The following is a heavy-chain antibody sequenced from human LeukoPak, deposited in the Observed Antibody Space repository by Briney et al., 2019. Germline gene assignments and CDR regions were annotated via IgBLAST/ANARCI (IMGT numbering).Heavy chain of an antibody. CDR3: ARGIAPFPPIDY. J-gene: IGHJ4*02. Sequence: ASVKVSCKASGGTFSSYAISWVRQAPGQGLEWMGWISAYNGNTNYAQKLQGRVTMTTDASTSTAYMELRSLRSDDTAVYYCARGIAPFPPIDYWGQGTLVTVSS. D-gene: IGHD6-13*01. V-gene: IGHV1-18*01. CDR2: ISAYNGNT. CDR1: GGTFSSYA.